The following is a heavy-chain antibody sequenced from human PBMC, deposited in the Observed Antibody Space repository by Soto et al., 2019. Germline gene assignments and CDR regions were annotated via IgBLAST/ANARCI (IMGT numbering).Heavy chain of an antibody. D-gene: IGHD2-21*01. CDR2: VYHTGST. J-gene: IGHJ4*02. CDR3: ATLPPRIVVTVLPIPS. Sequence: PSETLSLTCTVSGASISSYYWSWIRQTPGKGLEWIGEVYHTGSTKYNPSLKDRVTISVDKSKNHFSLNLMSLTAADTAVYYCATLPPRIVVTVLPIPSWGQGTQVTVSS. CDR1: GASISSYY. V-gene: IGHV4-59*12.